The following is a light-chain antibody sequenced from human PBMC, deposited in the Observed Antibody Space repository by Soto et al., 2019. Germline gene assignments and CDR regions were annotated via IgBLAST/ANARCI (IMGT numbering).Light chain of an antibody. Sequence: DTQMTQSPSSLSASVGDRVTITCRASQSISSYLNWYQQKPGKAPKLLIYAASSLQSGVPSRFSGSGSGTEFTLTISSLQPEDFATYYCQQSYSTPYTFGQGTKLEIK. J-gene: IGKJ2*01. V-gene: IGKV1-39*01. CDR2: AAS. CDR3: QQSYSTPYT. CDR1: QSISSY.